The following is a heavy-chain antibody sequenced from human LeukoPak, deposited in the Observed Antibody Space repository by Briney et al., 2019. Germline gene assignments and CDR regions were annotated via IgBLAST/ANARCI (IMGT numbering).Heavy chain of an antibody. Sequence: GSLRLSCAASGFTFSSYSMNWVRQAPGKGLEGVSYINSSSSYIYLEDSVKGRFTISRENAKNSLYLQMNSLRAEDTAVYYCARGSYVQQRQNLFDYWGQGTLVTVS. CDR1: GFTFSSYS. J-gene: IGHJ4*02. V-gene: IGHV3-21*01. CDR3: ARGSYVQQRQNLFDY. CDR2: INSSSSYI. D-gene: IGHD6-13*01.